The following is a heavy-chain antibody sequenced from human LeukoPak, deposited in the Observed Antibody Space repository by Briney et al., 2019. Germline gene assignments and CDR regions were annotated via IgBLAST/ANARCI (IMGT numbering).Heavy chain of an antibody. J-gene: IGHJ6*02. CDR3: ARFSIAAPSSATTTEIHYGMDV. CDR1: GGSFSGYY. V-gene: IGHV4-34*01. Sequence: SETLSLTCAVYGGSFSGYYWSWIRQPPGKGLEWIGEINHSGSTNYNPSIKSRVTISVDTSKNQFSLKLSSVTAADTAVYYCARFSIAAPSSATTTEIHYGMDVWGQGTTVTVSS. D-gene: IGHD6-6*01. CDR2: INHSGST.